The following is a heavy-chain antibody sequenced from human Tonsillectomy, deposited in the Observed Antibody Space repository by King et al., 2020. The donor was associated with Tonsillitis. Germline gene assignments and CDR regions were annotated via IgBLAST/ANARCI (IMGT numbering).Heavy chain of an antibody. D-gene: IGHD3-10*01. Sequence: VQLVESGGGLVQPGGSLRLSCEASGFTFSSYAMSWVRQAPGKGLEWVSTISGSGGSTYYADSVKGRFTISRDNSKNTLYLQMNSLRAEDTAVYYCAKLFIGYLWFQGYFDLWGRGTLVTVSS. CDR1: GFTFSSYA. CDR3: AKLFIGYLWFQGYFDL. J-gene: IGHJ2*01. V-gene: IGHV3-23*04. CDR2: ISGSGGST.